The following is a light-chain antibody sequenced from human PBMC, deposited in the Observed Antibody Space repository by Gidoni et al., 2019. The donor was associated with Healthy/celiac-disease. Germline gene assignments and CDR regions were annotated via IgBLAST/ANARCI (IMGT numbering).Light chain of an antibody. Sequence: DIKMTQSPSTLSASVGDRVTITCRASQSISSWLAWYQQKPGKATKVLIYKASSLESGVPSRFSGSGSGTEFTLTISSLQPDDFATYYCQQYNSYPWTFGEXTKVQIK. CDR3: QQYNSYPWT. J-gene: IGKJ1*01. V-gene: IGKV1-5*03. CDR1: QSISSW. CDR2: KAS.